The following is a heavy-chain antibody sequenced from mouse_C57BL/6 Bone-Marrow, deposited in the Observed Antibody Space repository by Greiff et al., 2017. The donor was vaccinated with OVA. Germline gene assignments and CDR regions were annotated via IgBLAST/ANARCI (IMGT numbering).Heavy chain of an antibody. CDR3: VRHRDYVGVFDY. Sequence: EVQRVESGGGLVQPKGSLKLSCAASGFSFNTYAMNWVRQAPGKGLEWVARIRSKSNNYATYYADSVKDRFTISRDDSESMLYLQMNNLKTEDTAMYYCVRHRDYVGVFDYWGQGTTLTVSS. V-gene: IGHV10-1*01. D-gene: IGHD1-1*01. CDR2: IRSKSNNYAT. CDR1: GFSFNTYA. J-gene: IGHJ2*01.